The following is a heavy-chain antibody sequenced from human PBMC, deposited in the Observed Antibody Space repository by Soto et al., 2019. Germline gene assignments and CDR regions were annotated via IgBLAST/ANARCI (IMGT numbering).Heavy chain of an antibody. CDR3: ARLQPGIAGAGTSSFYYYGMDV. Sequence: PSETLSLTCTVSGGSVSSGSYYWSWIRQPPGKGLEWIGYIYYSGSTNYNPSLKSRVTISVDTSKNQFSLKLSSVTAADTAVYYCARLQPGIAGAGTSSFYYYGMDVWGQGTTVTVSS. V-gene: IGHV4-61*01. CDR2: IYYSGST. J-gene: IGHJ6*02. CDR1: GGSVSSGSYY. D-gene: IGHD6-19*01.